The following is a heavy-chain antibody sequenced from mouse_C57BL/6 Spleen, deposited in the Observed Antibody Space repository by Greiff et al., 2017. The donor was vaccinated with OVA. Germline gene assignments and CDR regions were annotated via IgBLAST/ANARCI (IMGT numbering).Heavy chain of an antibody. Sequence: VKVVESGPGLVQPSQSLSITCTVSGFSLTSYGVHCVRQSPGTGLEWLGVIWSGGSTDYNAAFISRLSISKDNSKSQVFFKMNSLQADDTAIYYCARRGYSNYYWYFDVWGTGTTVTVSS. CDR2: IWSGGST. J-gene: IGHJ1*03. D-gene: IGHD2-5*01. CDR1: GFSLTSYG. CDR3: ARRGYSNYYWYFDV. V-gene: IGHV2-2*01.